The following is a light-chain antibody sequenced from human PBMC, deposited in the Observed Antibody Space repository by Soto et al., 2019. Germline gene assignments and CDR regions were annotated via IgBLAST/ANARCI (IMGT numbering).Light chain of an antibody. CDR2: GAS. CDR3: HQYGSPPRT. CDR1: QSVSRSY. V-gene: IGKV3-20*01. J-gene: IGKJ1*01. Sequence: EIVLTQSPGTLSLSPGERATLSCRGSQSVSRSYLAWYQQKPGQAPRLLIYGASSRATGIPDRFSGSGSGKDFALSMSRLEPEDFAVYYCHQYGSPPRTFGQGTKVEMK.